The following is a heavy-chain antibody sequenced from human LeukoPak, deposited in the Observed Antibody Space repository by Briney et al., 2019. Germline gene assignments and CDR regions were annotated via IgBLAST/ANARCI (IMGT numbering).Heavy chain of an antibody. CDR3: ARMSSVRGALEGY. CDR1: GFTVSSNY. CDR2: IYSGGST. D-gene: IGHD3-10*01. J-gene: IGHJ4*02. V-gene: IGHV3-53*01. Sequence: HPGGSLRLSCAASGFTVSSNYMSWVRQAPGKGLEWVSVIYSGGSTYYADSVKGRFTISRDNSKNTLYLQMNSLRTEDTAVYYCARMSSVRGALEGYWGQGTLVTVSS.